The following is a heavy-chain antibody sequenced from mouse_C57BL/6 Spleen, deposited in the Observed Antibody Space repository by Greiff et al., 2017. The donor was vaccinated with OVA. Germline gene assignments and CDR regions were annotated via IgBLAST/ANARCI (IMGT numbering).Heavy chain of an antibody. J-gene: IGHJ3*01. D-gene: IGHD2-14*01. Sequence: EVQVVESGPELVKPGASVKIPCKASGYTFTDYNMDWVKQSHGKSLEWIGDIIPNNGGTIYNQKFKGKATLTVDKSSSTAYMELRSLTSADTAVYYCARDGIGYPFAYWGQGTLVTVSA. CDR2: IIPNNGGT. V-gene: IGHV1-18*01. CDR3: ARDGIGYPFAY. CDR1: GYTFTDYN.